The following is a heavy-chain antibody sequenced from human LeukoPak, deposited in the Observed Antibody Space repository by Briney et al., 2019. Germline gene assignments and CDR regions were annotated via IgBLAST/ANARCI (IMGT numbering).Heavy chain of an antibody. CDR3: ALEIKGNFDY. CDR2: IYYSGST. V-gene: IGHV4-39*07. CDR1: NGSISSSNYY. J-gene: IGHJ4*02. Sequence: SETLSLTCTVSNGSISSSNYYWGWIRQPPGKGLEWIGSIYYSGSTYYNPSLKSRVTISVDTSKNQFSLKVSSVTAADTAVYYCALEIKGNFDYWGQGILVTVSS. D-gene: IGHD5-24*01.